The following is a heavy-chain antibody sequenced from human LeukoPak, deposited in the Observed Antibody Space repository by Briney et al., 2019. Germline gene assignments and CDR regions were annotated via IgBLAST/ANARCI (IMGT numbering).Heavy chain of an antibody. Sequence: SETLSLTCTVSGGSISNYYWSWIRQPPGKGLEWIGYSYYSGSTNYNPSLKSRVTISVDTSKDQFSLKLSSVTAADTAVYYCSRDLGYSSGWYDYWGQGTLVTVSS. CDR3: SRDLGYSSGWYDY. V-gene: IGHV4-59*01. CDR2: SYYSGST. CDR1: GGSISNYY. D-gene: IGHD6-19*01. J-gene: IGHJ4*02.